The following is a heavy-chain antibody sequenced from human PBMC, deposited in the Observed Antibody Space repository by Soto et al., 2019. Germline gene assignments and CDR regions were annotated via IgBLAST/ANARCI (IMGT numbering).Heavy chain of an antibody. J-gene: IGHJ4*02. CDR1: GFTFGSYT. Sequence: GGSLRLSCAASGFTFGSYTMTWVRQAPGKGLEWASTISNSAASTYYADSVRGRFTISRDNSRNRLYLQMNSLRVEDTAIYYCAKHRLERVVVSAAMRGGFDYWGLGTLVTVSS. CDR2: ISNSAAST. V-gene: IGHV3-23*01. CDR3: AKHRLERVVVSAAMRGGFDY. D-gene: IGHD2-2*01.